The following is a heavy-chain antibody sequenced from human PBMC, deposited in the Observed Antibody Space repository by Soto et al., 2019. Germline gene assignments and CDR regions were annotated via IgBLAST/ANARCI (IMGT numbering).Heavy chain of an antibody. V-gene: IGHV1-69*02. D-gene: IGHD6-13*01. CDR2: IIPILGIA. J-gene: IGHJ4*02. CDR3: ASPLPYSSSWFFDY. CDR1: GGTFSSYT. Sequence: SVKVSCKASGGTFSSYTISWVRQAPGQGLEWMGRIIPILGIANYAQKFQGRVTITADKSTSTAYMELSSLRSEDTVVYYCASPLPYSSSWFFDYWGQGTLVTVSS.